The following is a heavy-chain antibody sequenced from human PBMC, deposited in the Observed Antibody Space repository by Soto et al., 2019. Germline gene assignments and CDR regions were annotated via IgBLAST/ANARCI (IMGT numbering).Heavy chain of an antibody. CDR2: VYYSGTT. D-gene: IGHD4-17*01. J-gene: IGHJ4*02. CDR3: ARTTAVPNTLRSRYFFDY. Sequence: ETLSLTCSVFGGSVSNKTYYWSWIREPAGKRLEWIGYVYYSGTTNYNPSLKSRVTISVDLSKNQFSLRLSSVTTADTALYYCARTTAVPNTLRSRYFFDYWGQGTLVTVSS. V-gene: IGHV4-61*01. CDR1: GGSVSNKTYY.